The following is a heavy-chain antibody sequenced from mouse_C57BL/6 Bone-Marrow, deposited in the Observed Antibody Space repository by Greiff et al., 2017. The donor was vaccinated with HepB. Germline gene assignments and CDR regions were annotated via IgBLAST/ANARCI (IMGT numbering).Heavy chain of an antibody. CDR1: GFTFSSYG. D-gene: IGHD1-1*01. Sequence: EVKLMESGGDLVKPGGSLKLSCAASGFTFSSYGMSWVRQTPDKRLEWVATISSGGSYTYYPDSVKGRFTISRDNAKNTRYLQMSSLKSEDTAMYYCARHGPYYYGDYWGQGTTLTVSS. CDR2: ISSGGSYT. J-gene: IGHJ2*01. V-gene: IGHV5-6*01. CDR3: ARHGPYYYGDY.